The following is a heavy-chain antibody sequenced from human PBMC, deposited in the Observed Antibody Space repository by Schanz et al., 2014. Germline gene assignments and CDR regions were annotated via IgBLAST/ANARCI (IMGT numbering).Heavy chain of an antibody. CDR1: GFTFSSYA. V-gene: IGHV3-23*04. CDR2: ITGASDHI. D-gene: IGHD3-10*02. Sequence: EVQLVESGGGVVRPGGSLRLSCAASGFTFSSYAMSWVRQAPGKGLEWVSGITGASDHIDYAESVKGRFTISRDNAKNSLYLQMNSLRPEDTAIYYCAKNQYDDVDLSSFYFDFWGQGTLVTVSS. J-gene: IGHJ4*02. CDR3: AKNQYDDVDLSSFYFDF.